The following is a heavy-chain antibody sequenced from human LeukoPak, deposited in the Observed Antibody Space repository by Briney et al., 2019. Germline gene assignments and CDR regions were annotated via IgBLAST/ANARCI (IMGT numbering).Heavy chain of an antibody. J-gene: IGHJ4*02. CDR2: INHSGGT. Sequence: SETLSLTCAVYGGSFSGYYWSWLRQPPGKGLEWIGEINHSGGTNYNPSLKSRVTISVDTSKNQFSLKLSSVTAADTAVYYCAREAYGSGSPIDYWGQGTLVTVSS. D-gene: IGHD3-10*01. CDR3: AREAYGSGSPIDY. CDR1: GGSFSGYY. V-gene: IGHV4-34*01.